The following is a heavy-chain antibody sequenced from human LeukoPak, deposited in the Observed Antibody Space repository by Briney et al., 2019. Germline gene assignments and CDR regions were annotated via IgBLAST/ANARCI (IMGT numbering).Heavy chain of an antibody. CDR2: LSASGGST. CDR1: GFTFTNYA. V-gene: IGHV3-23*01. Sequence: PGGSLRLSCAASGFTFTNYAMTWVRQAPGKGLEGVSCLSASGGSTFYTDSVKGRFTISRHNSQNTLYLQMNSLRAEDTALYYCAKILTGGQSGYWGQGTLVTVSS. J-gene: IGHJ4*02. CDR3: AKILTGGQSGY. D-gene: IGHD7-27*01.